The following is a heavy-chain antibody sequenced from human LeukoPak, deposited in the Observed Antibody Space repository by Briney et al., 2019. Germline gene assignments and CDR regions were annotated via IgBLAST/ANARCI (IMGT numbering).Heavy chain of an antibody. V-gene: IGHV4-31*03. CDR2: INYSGSA. CDR1: GDSINSGSYY. CDR3: ARASGGGNFFY. J-gene: IGHJ4*02. D-gene: IGHD4-23*01. Sequence: SQTLSHTCTVSGDSINSGSYYWSWIRQHPGKGLEWIGYINYSGSAYYNPSLKSRVTLSVDTSKNQFSLKLSSVTAADTAVYYCARASGGGNFFYWGQGTLLTVSS.